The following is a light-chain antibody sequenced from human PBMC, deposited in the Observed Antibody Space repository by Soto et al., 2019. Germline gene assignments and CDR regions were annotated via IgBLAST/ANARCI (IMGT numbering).Light chain of an antibody. J-gene: IGKJ1*01. CDR3: QQYENSPWT. Sequence: EVVLTQSPATLSLSAGERATPSCRASENVRTFVDWYQQKPGQAPRLLIYGASNRATGIPDRFSGSGSGTDFTLSISRLEPEDFGVYYCQQYENSPWTFGQGTKVDIK. CDR2: GAS. CDR1: ENVRTF. V-gene: IGKV3-20*01.